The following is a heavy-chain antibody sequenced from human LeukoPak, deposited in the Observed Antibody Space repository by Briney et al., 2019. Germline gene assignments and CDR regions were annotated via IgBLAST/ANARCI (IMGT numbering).Heavy chain of an antibody. D-gene: IGHD1-1*01. CDR1: GFTFSSSA. CDR3: ARDFPRISKYTSAGNFDY. CDR2: ISGGGGST. J-gene: IGHJ4*02. Sequence: GGSLRLSCAASGFTFSSSAMSWVRQAPGKGLEWVSAISGGGGSTYYADSVKGRFTISRDNSKNTLYLQMNSLRAEDTAVYYCARDFPRISKYTSAGNFDYWGQGTLVTVSS. V-gene: IGHV3-23*01.